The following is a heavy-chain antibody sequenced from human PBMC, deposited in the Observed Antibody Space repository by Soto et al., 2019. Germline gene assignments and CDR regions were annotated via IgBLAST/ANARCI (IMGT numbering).Heavy chain of an antibody. J-gene: IGHJ4*02. CDR3: ARVGGTYDFWSGYRFDY. Sequence: SVKGSCKASGGTFSSYAISWVRQAPGQGLEWMGGIIPIFGTANYAQKFQGRVTITADESTSTAYMELSSLRSEDTAVYYCARVGGTYDFWSGYRFDYWGQGTLVTVSS. V-gene: IGHV1-69*13. CDR2: IIPIFGTA. CDR1: GGTFSSYA. D-gene: IGHD3-3*01.